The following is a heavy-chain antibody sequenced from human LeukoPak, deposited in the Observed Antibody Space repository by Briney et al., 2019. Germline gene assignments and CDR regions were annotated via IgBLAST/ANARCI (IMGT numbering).Heavy chain of an antibody. J-gene: IGHJ6*03. CDR2: IYYSGRT. Sequence: SDTLSLTCAVSGYSINNSNWWGWIRQPPGRGLEWIGYIYYSGRTFYNPSLKSRVTMSVDTSKNQFSLKLSSVTAADTAVYYCARVPRSYYYYYYMDVWGKGTTVTVSS. V-gene: IGHV4-28*03. CDR1: GYSINNSNW. CDR3: ARVPRSYYYYYYMDV.